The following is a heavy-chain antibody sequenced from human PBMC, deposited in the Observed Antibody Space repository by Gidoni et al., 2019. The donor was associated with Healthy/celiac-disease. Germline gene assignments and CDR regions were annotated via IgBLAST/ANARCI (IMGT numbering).Heavy chain of an antibody. CDR3: ARIGGYCSGGSCYMTPELDY. V-gene: IGHV5-10-1*03. J-gene: IGHJ4*02. CDR2: IDPSDSYT. Sequence: EVQLVLSGAEVKKPGESLRISCKGSGYSFTSYWISWVRQMPGTGLEWMGRIDPSDSYTNYSPSFQGHVTISADKSISTAYLQWSSLKASDTAMYYCARIGGYCSGGSCYMTPELDYWGQGTLVTVSS. CDR1: GYSFTSYW. D-gene: IGHD2-15*01.